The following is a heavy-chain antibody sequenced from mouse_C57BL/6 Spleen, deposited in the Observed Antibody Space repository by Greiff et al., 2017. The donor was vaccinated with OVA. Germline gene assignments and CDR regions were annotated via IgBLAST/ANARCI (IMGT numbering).Heavy chain of an antibody. CDR1: GYTFTGYW. Sequence: QVQLQQSGAELMKPGASVRLSCKATGYTFTGYWLEWVKQRPGHGLEWIGEILPGSGNTNYNEKFTGTATFTAEKSSNTAYMQLISLATEDSAIYYCAIGLYYGYTRGPMDYWGQGTSVTVSS. CDR2: ILPGSGNT. V-gene: IGHV1-9*01. D-gene: IGHD2-2*01. J-gene: IGHJ4*01. CDR3: AIGLYYGYTRGPMDY.